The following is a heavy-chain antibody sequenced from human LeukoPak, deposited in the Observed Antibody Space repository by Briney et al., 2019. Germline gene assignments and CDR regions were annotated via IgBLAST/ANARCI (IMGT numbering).Heavy chain of an antibody. J-gene: IGHJ4*02. D-gene: IGHD6-25*01. CDR1: GFTFSSYS. CDR2: IRYDGSNR. Sequence: GGSLRLSCAASGFTFSSYSMNWVRQAPGKGLVWVAFIRYDGSNRNYADSVKGRFTVSRDNSKNTLYLQMNSLRAEDTAVYYCAKDSREWAARPDYWGQGTLVTVSS. V-gene: IGHV3-30*02. CDR3: AKDSREWAARPDY.